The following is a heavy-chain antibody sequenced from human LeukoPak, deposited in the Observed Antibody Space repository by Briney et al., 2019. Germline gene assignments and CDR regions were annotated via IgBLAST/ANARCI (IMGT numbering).Heavy chain of an antibody. J-gene: IGHJ4*02. Sequence: ASVKVSCKVSGYTLTELSMHWVRQARGKGLEWMGGFDPEDGETIYSQKFQGRVTMTEDTSTDTAYMELSSLRSEDTAVYYCATSTQLRPIRIAVAGTNYWGQGTLVTVSS. D-gene: IGHD6-19*01. V-gene: IGHV1-24*01. CDR1: GYTLTELS. CDR2: FDPEDGET. CDR3: ATSTQLRPIRIAVAGTNY.